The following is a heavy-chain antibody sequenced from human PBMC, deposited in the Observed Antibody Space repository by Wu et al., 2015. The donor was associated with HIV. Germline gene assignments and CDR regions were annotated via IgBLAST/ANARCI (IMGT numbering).Heavy chain of an antibody. CDR1: GGTFSSYA. CDR2: IIPIFGTA. V-gene: IGHV1-69*05. J-gene: IGHJ4*02. D-gene: IGHD1-26*01. CDR3: ARVGVGVTSGYPPGH. Sequence: LVRVVGREVKKPGSSVKVSCKASGGTFSSYAISWVRQAPGQGLEWMGGIIPIFGTANYAQKLQGRVTMTTDTSTSTAYMELRSLRSDDTAVYYCARVGVGVTSGYPPGHWGQGTLVTVSS.